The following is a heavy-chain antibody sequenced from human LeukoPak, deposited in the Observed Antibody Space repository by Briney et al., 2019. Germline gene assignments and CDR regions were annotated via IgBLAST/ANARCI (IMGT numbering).Heavy chain of an antibody. CDR1: GFAFSSYA. D-gene: IGHD1-7*01. Sequence: PGGSLRLSCTASGFAFSSYAMSWVRQAPGKGLEWVAVISGSGGSTYYADSVKGRFTISRDNSKNTLYLQMNSLRAEDTAVYYCAKDRGLRAGTTYYFDYWGQGTLVTVSS. V-gene: IGHV3-23*01. CDR3: AKDRGLRAGTTYYFDY. CDR2: ISGSGGST. J-gene: IGHJ4*02.